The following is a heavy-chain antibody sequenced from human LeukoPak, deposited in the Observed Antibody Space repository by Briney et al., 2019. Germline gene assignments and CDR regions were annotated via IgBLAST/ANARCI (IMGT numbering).Heavy chain of an antibody. CDR2: IYHSGST. CDR3: ARHFGLNWFDP. CDR1: GYSISSGYY. J-gene: IGHJ5*02. D-gene: IGHD3/OR15-3a*01. Sequence: SETLSLTCAVSGYSISSGYYWGWIRQPPGKGLEWIGSIYHSGSTYYNPSLKSRVTISVDTSKNQFSLKLSCVTAADTAVYYCARHFGLNWFDPWGQGTLVTVSS. V-gene: IGHV4-38-2*01.